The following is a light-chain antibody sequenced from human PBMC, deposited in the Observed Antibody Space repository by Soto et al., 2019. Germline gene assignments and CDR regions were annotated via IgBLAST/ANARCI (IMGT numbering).Light chain of an antibody. J-gene: IGKJ4*02. CDR1: QSVNTY. V-gene: IGKV3-11*01. Sequence: IVLTQSPATLSLFPGEGATLSCRASQSVNTYLGWYQQKPGQAPRLLMHTASNRATGVPARFSGSGSGTDFTLTISSLESEDFAVYYCQHRSKFGGGTKVEIK. CDR2: TAS. CDR3: QHRSK.